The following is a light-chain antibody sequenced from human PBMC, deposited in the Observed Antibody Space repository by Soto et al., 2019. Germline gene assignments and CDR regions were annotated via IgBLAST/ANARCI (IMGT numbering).Light chain of an antibody. CDR2: GAS. CDR1: QSISNT. Sequence: EIVMTQSPATLSVSPGKRATLSCRASQSISNTLAWYQQKPGQAPRLLISGASTRATGIPARFSGSGSGTEFTLTISSLQSEDFAVYYCQQYNDWPLTFGGGTKVEIK. V-gene: IGKV3-15*01. CDR3: QQYNDWPLT. J-gene: IGKJ4*01.